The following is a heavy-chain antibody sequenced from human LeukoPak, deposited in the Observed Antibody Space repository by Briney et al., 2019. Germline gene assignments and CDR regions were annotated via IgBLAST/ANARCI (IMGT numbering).Heavy chain of an antibody. J-gene: IGHJ4*02. Sequence: RASVKVSCKASGGTFSSYAISWVRQAPGQGLEWMGGIIPIFGTANYAQKFQGRVTITTDESTSTAYMELSSLRSEDTAVYYCARSPYFGVVTPDYWGQGTLVTVSS. D-gene: IGHD3-3*01. V-gene: IGHV1-69*05. CDR2: IIPIFGTA. CDR3: ARSPYFGVVTPDY. CDR1: GGTFSSYA.